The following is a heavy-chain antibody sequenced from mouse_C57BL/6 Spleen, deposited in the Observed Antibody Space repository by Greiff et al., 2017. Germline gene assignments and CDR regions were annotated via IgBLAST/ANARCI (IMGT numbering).Heavy chain of an antibody. J-gene: IGHJ2*01. CDR3: ARFPNWDPFDC. CDR2: INPNNGGT. D-gene: IGHD4-1*02. Sequence: EVQLQQSGPELVKPGASVKISCKASGYTFTDYFMNWVKQSHGKSLERIGDINPNNGGTSYNQKFKGKATLTVDKSSSTAYMELRSLTSEDSAVYYCARFPNWDPFDCWGQGTTLTVSS. CDR1: GYTFTDYF. V-gene: IGHV1-26*01.